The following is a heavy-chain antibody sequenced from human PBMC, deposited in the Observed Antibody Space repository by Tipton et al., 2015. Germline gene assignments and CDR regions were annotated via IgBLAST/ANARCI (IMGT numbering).Heavy chain of an antibody. CDR1: GYSISSGYY. CDR3: ARDLEHGMDV. CDR2: IYHSGST. Sequence: TLSLTCAVSGYSISSGYYWGWIRQPPGKGLEWIGNIYHSGSTHYNPSLKRRVTISLDTSKNQFSLTLNSVTAADTAVYYCARDLEHGMDVWGQGTTVTVSS. D-gene: IGHD5-24*01. J-gene: IGHJ6*02. V-gene: IGHV4-38-2*02.